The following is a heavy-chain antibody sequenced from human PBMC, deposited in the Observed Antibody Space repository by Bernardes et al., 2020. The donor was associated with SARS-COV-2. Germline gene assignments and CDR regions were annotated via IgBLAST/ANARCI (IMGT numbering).Heavy chain of an antibody. CDR3: AKDLAVLMVYAITYYYYGMDV. V-gene: IGHV3-30*18. J-gene: IGHJ6*02. CDR1: GFTFSSYG. Sequence: GGSLRLSCAASGFTFSSYGMHWVRQAPGKGLEWVAVISYDGSNKYYADSVKGRFTISRDNSKNTLYLQMNSLRAEDTAVYYCAKDLAVLMVYAITYYYYGMDVWGQGTTVTVSS. CDR2: ISYDGSNK. D-gene: IGHD2-8*01.